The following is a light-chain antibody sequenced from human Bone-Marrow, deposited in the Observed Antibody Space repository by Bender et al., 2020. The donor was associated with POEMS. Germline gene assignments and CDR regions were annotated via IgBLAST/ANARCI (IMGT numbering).Light chain of an antibody. Sequence: QSALTQPRSVSASPGQSVTISCTGIYSDTGVSQYVSWYRHHPGKSPQFIIYNVNKRPSGVPDRFSGSKSGSTASLAYYGLQGEDEEDCSLSCFGGAFGLLFGGRTRLTV. CDR3: SCFGGAFGLL. CDR2: NVN. CDR1: YSDTGVSQY. J-gene: IGLJ3*02. V-gene: IGLV2-11*01.